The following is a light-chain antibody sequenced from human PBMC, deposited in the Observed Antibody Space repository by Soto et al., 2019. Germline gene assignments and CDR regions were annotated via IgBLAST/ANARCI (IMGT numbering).Light chain of an antibody. CDR3: QQHSTWSLT. CDR2: DTS. CDR1: QSVVTF. V-gene: IGKV3-11*01. J-gene: IGKJ5*01. Sequence: VLTQSPATLSMSPGERASLSCRASQSVVTFLAWDQQKPGQAPRLLIYDTSNRATGIPASFSGSGSGKVFTLIISSLAPEDFAVYYCQQHSTWSLTFGPGTRLEIK.